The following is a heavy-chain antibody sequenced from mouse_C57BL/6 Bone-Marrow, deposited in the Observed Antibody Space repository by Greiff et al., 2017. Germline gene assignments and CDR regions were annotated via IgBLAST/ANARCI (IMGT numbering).Heavy chain of an antibody. J-gene: IGHJ2*01. V-gene: IGHV1-5*01. CDR2: IYPGNSDT. CDR1: GYTFTSYW. D-gene: IGHD3-3*01. Sequence: VHVKQSGTVLARPGASVKMSCKTSGYTFTSYWMHWVKQRPGQGLEWIGAIYPGNSDTSYNQKFKGKAKLTAVTSASTAYMELSSLTNEDSAVYYCTRRAGTWYYFDYWGQGTTLTVSS. CDR3: TRRAGTWYYFDY.